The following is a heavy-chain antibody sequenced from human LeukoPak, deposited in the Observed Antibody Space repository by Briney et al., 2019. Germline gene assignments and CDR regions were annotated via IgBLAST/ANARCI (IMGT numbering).Heavy chain of an antibody. CDR2: ISSSSDYTFHA. J-gene: IGHJ3*02. V-gene: IGHV3-21*01. Sequence: TGGSLRLSCAASGXTFSVYYMNWVRQAPGKGLEWVSSISSSSDYTFHAYYADSVKGRFTISRDNAKNSLYLQMSSLRAEDTAVYYCARAESDAFDIWGQGTMVTVSS. CDR3: ARAESDAFDI. CDR1: GXTFSVYY.